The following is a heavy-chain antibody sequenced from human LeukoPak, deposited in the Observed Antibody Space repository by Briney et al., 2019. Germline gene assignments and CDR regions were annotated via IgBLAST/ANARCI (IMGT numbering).Heavy chain of an antibody. CDR2: INHSGST. J-gene: IGHJ4*02. Sequence: PSETLSLTCAVYGGSFSGYYWSWIRQPPGKGLEWIGEINHSGSTNYNPSLKSRVTISVDTSKNQFSLKLSSVTVADTAVYYCARASGRIYYFDYWGQGTLVTVSS. CDR3: ARASGRIYYFDY. CDR1: GGSFSGYY. D-gene: IGHD2/OR15-2a*01. V-gene: IGHV4-34*01.